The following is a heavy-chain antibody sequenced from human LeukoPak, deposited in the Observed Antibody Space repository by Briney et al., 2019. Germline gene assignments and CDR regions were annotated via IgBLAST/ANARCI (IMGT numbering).Heavy chain of an antibody. Sequence: PGGSLRLSCAASGFTFSSYAMSWVRQAPGKGLEWVSAISGSGGSTYYADSVKGRFTISRDNSKNTLYLQMNSLRAEDTAVYYCARVNYGDYFFTPNFDYWGQGTLVTVSS. D-gene: IGHD4-17*01. CDR3: ARVNYGDYFFTPNFDY. CDR2: ISGSGGST. CDR1: GFTFSSYA. V-gene: IGHV3-23*01. J-gene: IGHJ4*02.